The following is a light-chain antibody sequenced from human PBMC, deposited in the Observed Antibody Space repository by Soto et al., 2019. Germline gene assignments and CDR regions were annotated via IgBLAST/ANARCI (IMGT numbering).Light chain of an antibody. CDR1: SSNIGSNT. J-gene: IGLJ3*02. CDR3: AAWYDGLNGVL. CDR2: NNK. Sequence: QSVLTQPPSASGTPGQRVTISCSGSSSNIGSNTVNWYHQLPGTAPKLLISNNKQRTSGVPDRFSGSKSGTSASLAISGLQSEDEADYYCAAWYDGLNGVLFGGGTKVTVL. V-gene: IGLV1-44*01.